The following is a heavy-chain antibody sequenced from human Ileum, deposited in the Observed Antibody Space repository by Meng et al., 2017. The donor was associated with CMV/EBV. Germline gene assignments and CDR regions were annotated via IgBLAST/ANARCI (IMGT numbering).Heavy chain of an antibody. D-gene: IGHD2-2*01. V-gene: IGHV3-30*04. CDR1: GFTFSSYA. J-gene: IGHJ6*02. CDR2: ISYDGSNK. CDR3: AKGGGSTSWAEYGMDV. Sequence: GGSLRLSCAASGFTFSSYAMHWVRQAPGKGLEWVAVISYDGSNKYYADSVKGRFTISRDNSKNTLYLQMNSLRAEDTAVYYCAKGGGSTSWAEYGMDVWGQGTTVTVSS.